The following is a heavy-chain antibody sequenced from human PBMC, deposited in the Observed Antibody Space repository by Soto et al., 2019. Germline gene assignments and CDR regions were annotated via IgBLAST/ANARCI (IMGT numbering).Heavy chain of an antibody. V-gene: IGHV4-59*01. D-gene: IGHD3-16*01. CDR3: VRAMCDWGTYYYYYGMDV. CDR2: VYYAGAT. J-gene: IGHJ6*02. Sequence: QVQLQESGPGLVRPSETLSLTCTVSGDAMSSNYWSWIRQPPGKGLEWIGYVYYAGATSYNPSLKSRVTISVDTSKNQFSLKLSSVTAADTAVYYWVRAMCDWGTYYYYYGMDVWCQVTTVTVSS. CDR1: GDAMSSNY.